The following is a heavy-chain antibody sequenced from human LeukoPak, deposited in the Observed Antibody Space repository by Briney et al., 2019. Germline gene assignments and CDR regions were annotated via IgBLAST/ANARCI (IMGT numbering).Heavy chain of an antibody. Sequence: SETLSLTCAVYGGYFSGYYWSWIRQPPGKGLEWIGEINHSGSTNYNPSLKSRVTISVDTSKKQFSLKLSSVTAADTAVYYCARVGTVLDGGYWGQGILVTVSS. J-gene: IGHJ4*02. CDR2: INHSGST. CDR3: ARVGTVLDGGY. D-gene: IGHD1-7*01. CDR1: GGYFSGYY. V-gene: IGHV4-34*01.